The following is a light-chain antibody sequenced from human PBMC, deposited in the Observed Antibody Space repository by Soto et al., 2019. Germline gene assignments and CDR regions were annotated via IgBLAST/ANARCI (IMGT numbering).Light chain of an antibody. CDR3: QTGGTGSASVV. Sequence: QPVLTQSPSASASLGASVKLTCTLSSGHSNYAIAWHQQQPETGPRYLMKVNSGGSHIKGDGIPDRLSGSSSGAERYLFISSRQSEDEADYYCQTGGTGSASVVFGGGTQLTVL. V-gene: IGLV4-69*01. J-gene: IGLJ7*01. CDR1: SGHSNYA. CDR2: VNSGGSH.